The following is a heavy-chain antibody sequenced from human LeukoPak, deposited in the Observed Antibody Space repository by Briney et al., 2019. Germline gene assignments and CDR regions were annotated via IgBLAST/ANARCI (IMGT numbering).Heavy chain of an antibody. CDR2: IYYTGST. CDR1: GASISSSNYY. Sequence: SETLSLTCSVSGASISSSNYYWGWIRQSPGKGLGWIGSIYYTGSTYYDPSLKSRVTTSVDTSKNQFSLKLSSVAAADTAVYYCARQLYGSDYWGQGTLVTISS. CDR3: ARQLYGSDY. D-gene: IGHD4-17*01. J-gene: IGHJ4*02. V-gene: IGHV4-39*01.